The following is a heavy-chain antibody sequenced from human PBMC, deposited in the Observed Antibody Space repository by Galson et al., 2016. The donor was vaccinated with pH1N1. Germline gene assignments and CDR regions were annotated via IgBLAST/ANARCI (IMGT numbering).Heavy chain of an antibody. V-gene: IGHV3-9*01. CDR1: EFTFDDYA. J-gene: IGHJ4*02. D-gene: IGHD6-19*01. CDR3: ARRPGIAVPGLLDF. CDR2: ISWHSAMV. Sequence: SLRLSCAASEFTFDDYAMHWVRQAPGKGLEWVSGISWHSAMVGYADSMKGRFTISRDNAKSSLYLQMNSLRAEDTALYYCARRPGIAVPGLLDFWGQGTLVIVSS.